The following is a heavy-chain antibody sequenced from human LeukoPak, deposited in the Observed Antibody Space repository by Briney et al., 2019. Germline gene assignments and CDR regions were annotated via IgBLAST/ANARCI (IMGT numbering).Heavy chain of an antibody. CDR2: IYYSGST. J-gene: IGHJ3*02. Sequence: ASETLSLTCTVSGGSISSSSYYWGWIRQPPGKGLEWIGSIYYSGSTYYNPSLKSRVTISVDTSKNQFSLKLSSVTAADTAVYYCARDRGYMAVADQVSPSAYAFDIWGQGTMVTVSS. D-gene: IGHD6-19*01. CDR3: ARDRGYMAVADQVSPSAYAFDI. CDR1: GGSISSSSYY. V-gene: IGHV4-39*07.